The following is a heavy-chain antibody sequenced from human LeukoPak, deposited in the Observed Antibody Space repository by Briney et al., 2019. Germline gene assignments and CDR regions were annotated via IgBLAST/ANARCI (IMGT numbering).Heavy chain of an antibody. J-gene: IGHJ1*01. V-gene: IGHV3-23*01. Sequence: GGSLRLSCAASGFTFSSYAMSWVRQAPGKGLEWVSAISGSGGSTYYADSVKGRFTISRDNSKNTLYLQMNSLKVEDTAVYYCATPAAGPGAEYSLYWGQGTLVIVSS. CDR3: ATPAAGPGAEYSLY. CDR2: ISGSGGST. CDR1: GFTFSSYA. D-gene: IGHD6-13*01.